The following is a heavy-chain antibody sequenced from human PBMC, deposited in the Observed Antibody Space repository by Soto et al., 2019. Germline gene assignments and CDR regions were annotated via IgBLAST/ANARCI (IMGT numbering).Heavy chain of an antibody. J-gene: IGHJ5*02. CDR1: GFTFSSYA. CDR3: ARDFLGIVGATRNNWFDP. D-gene: IGHD1-26*01. CDR2: ISYDGSNK. Sequence: HPGGSLRLSCAASGFTFSSYAMHWVRQAPGKGLEWVAVISYDGSNKYYADSVKGRFTISRDNSKNTLYLQMNSLRAEDTAVYYCARDFLGIVGATRNNWFDPWGQGTLVTVSS. V-gene: IGHV3-30-3*01.